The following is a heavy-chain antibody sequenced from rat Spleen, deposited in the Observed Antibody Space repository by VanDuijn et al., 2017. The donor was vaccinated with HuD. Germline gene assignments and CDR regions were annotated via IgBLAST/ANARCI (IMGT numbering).Heavy chain of an antibody. V-gene: IGHV5-25*01. J-gene: IGHJ2*01. Sequence: EVQLVESGGGLVQPGRSMKLSCAASGFTFSNYDMAWVRQAPTKGLEWVASITYDCTSTYYRDFVKGRFTISRDNAKSTLYLQMDSLRSEDTATYYCASRMGPTTGFDYWGQGVMVTVSS. D-gene: IGHD1-11*01. CDR2: ITYDCTST. CDR1: GFTFSNYD. CDR3: ASRMGPTTGFDY.